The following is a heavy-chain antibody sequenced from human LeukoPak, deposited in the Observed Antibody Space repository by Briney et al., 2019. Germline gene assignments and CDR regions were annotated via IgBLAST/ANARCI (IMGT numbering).Heavy chain of an antibody. D-gene: IGHD2-2*01. Sequence: SETLSFTCTVSGGSISSSSYYWGWIRQPPGKGLEWIGSIYYSGSTYYNPSLKSRVTISVDTSKNQFSLKLSSVTAADTAVYYCARHKNCSSTSCYLFDYWGQGTLVTVSS. CDR1: GGSISSSSYY. CDR3: ARHKNCSSTSCYLFDY. V-gene: IGHV4-39*01. J-gene: IGHJ4*02. CDR2: IYYSGST.